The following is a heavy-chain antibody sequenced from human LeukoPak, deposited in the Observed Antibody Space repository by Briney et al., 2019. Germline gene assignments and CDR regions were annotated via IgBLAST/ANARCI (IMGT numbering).Heavy chain of an antibody. J-gene: IGHJ4*02. CDR3: AESSGWYY. D-gene: IGHD6-19*01. CDR1: GFTFSSFA. Sequence: KPGGSRILSCAASGFTFSSFAMSWVRQAPGKGLEWVSSITNSGGGTTYADSVKGRFTISRDNSKNTLYLEMNSLRAEDTAVYHCAESSGWYYWGQGTLVTVSS. CDR2: ITNSGGGT. V-gene: IGHV3-23*01.